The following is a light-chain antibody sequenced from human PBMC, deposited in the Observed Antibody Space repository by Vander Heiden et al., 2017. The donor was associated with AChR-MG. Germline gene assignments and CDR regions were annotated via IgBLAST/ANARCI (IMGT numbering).Light chain of an antibody. CDR2: DAS. V-gene: IGKV1-5*01. CDR1: QSSSSW. CDR3: QQYNSYPWT. Sequence: DIQMTQSPSTLSASVGARVTITCRASQSSSSWLDWYQQKPGKAPKLLIYDASSLESGVPSRFSGSGSGTEFTLTISSLQPDDFATYYCQQYNSYPWTFGQGTKVEIK. J-gene: IGKJ1*01.